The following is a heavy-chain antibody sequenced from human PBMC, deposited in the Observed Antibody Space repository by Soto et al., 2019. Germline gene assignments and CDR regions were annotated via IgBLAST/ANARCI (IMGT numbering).Heavy chain of an antibody. CDR2: VSGGSGVT. V-gene: IGHV3-23*01. CDR3: AKWNGYGDY. D-gene: IGHD1-1*01. Sequence: EVQLLESGGGLVQPGGSLRLSCAVSGFSFSTYGVTWVRQAPGKGLEWVSGVSGGSGVTHYADSVKGRFTITGDNSKNTVYLHMNSLRVEDTAVYYGAKWNGYGDYWGQGTLVTVSS. CDR1: GFSFSTYG. J-gene: IGHJ4*02.